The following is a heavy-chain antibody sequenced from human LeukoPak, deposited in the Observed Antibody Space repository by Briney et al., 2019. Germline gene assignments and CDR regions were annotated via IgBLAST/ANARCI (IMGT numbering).Heavy chain of an antibody. CDR1: GGSITSSSYY. CDR3: TREYGFMTTVFHAFDI. D-gene: IGHD4-17*01. V-gene: IGHV4-39*07. J-gene: IGHJ3*02. CDR2: VYYSGNT. Sequence: SETLSLTCTVSGGSITSSSYYWGWIRQPPGKGLEWIGSVYYSGNTCYNSSLKSRVTISVDTSKNQFSLKLSSVTAADTAIYYCTREYGFMTTVFHAFDIWGQGTMVTVSS.